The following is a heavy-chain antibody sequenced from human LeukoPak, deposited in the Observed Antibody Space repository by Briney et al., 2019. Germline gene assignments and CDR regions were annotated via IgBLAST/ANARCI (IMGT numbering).Heavy chain of an antibody. V-gene: IGHV1-46*01. D-gene: IGHD1-14*01. CDR3: ARDLNPQSIGMRAFDI. Sequence: ASVTVSFTAAGYTVTNIYLHWGRQAPGQRKGRVGIIKTTTGSTTYAQKLQGRVTMTRDMSTSTVYMELSSLRSEDTAVYFCARDLNPQSIGMRAFDIWGQGTMVTASS. J-gene: IGHJ3*02. CDR2: IKTTTGST. CDR1: GYTVTNIY.